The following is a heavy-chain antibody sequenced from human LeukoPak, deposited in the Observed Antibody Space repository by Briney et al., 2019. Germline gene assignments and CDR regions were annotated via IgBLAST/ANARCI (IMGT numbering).Heavy chain of an antibody. Sequence: PGRSLRLSCAASGFTFSSYAMHWVRQAPGKGLEWVAVISYDGSNNYYADSVKGRFTISRDNSKNTLFLQMNSLKTDDTAVYYCTTEFARSIPVGDHWGRGTLVTVSS. CDR3: TTEFARSIPVGDH. D-gene: IGHD1-14*01. J-gene: IGHJ4*02. V-gene: IGHV3-30-3*01. CDR2: ISYDGSNN. CDR1: GFTFSSYA.